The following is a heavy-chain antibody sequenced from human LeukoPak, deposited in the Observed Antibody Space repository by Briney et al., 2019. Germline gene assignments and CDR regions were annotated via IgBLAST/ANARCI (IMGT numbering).Heavy chain of an antibody. CDR3: AKGVTGYDFWWFDP. CDR1: GFTFNNYG. J-gene: IGHJ5*02. V-gene: IGHV3-30*18. Sequence: GGSLRLSCEDSGFTFNNYGMHKVRQAPGKALERVAVISYDGTNKYYADSVKGRFTISRDNSKNALYLQMNSLRPEDTAVYYCAKGVTGYDFWWFDPWGQGTLVTVSS. CDR2: ISYDGTNK. D-gene: IGHD3-3*01.